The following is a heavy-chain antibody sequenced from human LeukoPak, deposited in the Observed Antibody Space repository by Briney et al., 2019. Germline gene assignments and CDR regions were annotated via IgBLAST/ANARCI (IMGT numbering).Heavy chain of an antibody. J-gene: IGHJ4*02. D-gene: IGHD3-3*01. CDR1: GFTFSSFA. CDR3: TRGAFLEWLFEGLY. CDR2: ISYDGNNK. V-gene: IGHV3-30-3*01. Sequence: GGSLRLSCAASGFTFSSFAMHWVRQAPGKGLEYVAVISYDGNNKYYTDSVEGRFIISRDNSKDTLYLQMNSLRAEDTAVYYCTRGAFLEWLFEGLYWGQGTLVTVSS.